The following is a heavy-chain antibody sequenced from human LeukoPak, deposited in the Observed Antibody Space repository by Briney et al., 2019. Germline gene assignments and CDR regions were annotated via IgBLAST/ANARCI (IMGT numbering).Heavy chain of an antibody. D-gene: IGHD5-18*01. CDR3: ARGYSYGYGTLHFDY. V-gene: IGHV3-20*04. Sequence: PGGSLRLSCAASGFTFDDYGMSWVRQAPGKGLEWVSGINWNGGSTGYADSVKGRFTISRDNAKNSLYLQMNSLRAEDSALYYCARGYSYGYGTLHFDYWGQGTLVTVSS. J-gene: IGHJ4*02. CDR2: INWNGGST. CDR1: GFTFDDYG.